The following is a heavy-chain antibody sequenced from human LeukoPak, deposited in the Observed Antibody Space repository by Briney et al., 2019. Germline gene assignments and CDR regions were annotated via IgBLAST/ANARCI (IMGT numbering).Heavy chain of an antibody. J-gene: IGHJ2*01. CDR3: AREAMAAYWYFDL. CDR1: GYTFTNYA. V-gene: IGHV1-3*03. Sequence: GASVKVSCKGSGYTFTNYAMHWVRQPPGQRREWLGCINTDTGNTKYSQEFQGRVTFTWDRSASTAYMDLSSLRSDDMAVYYCAREAMAAYWYFDLWGRGTLVTVSS. CDR2: INTDTGNT. D-gene: IGHD5-24*01.